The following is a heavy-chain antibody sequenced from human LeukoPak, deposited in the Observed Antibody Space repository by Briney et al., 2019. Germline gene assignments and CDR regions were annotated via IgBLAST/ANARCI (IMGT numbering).Heavy chain of an antibody. J-gene: IGHJ4*02. CDR1: GGSISSGGYY. CDR3: ARAIRGYSGYDDY. Sequence: SQTLSLTCTVSGGSISSGGYYWSWIRQHPGKGLEWIGYIYYSGSTYYNPSLKSRVTISVDTSKNQFSLKLSPVTAADTAVYYCARAIRGYSGYDDYWGQGTLVTVSS. D-gene: IGHD5-12*01. V-gene: IGHV4-31*03. CDR2: IYYSGST.